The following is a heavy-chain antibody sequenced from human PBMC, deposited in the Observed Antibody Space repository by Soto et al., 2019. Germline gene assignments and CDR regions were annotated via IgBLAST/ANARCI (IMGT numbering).Heavy chain of an antibody. J-gene: IGHJ5*02. D-gene: IGHD6-19*01. CDR2: LHNTGST. V-gene: IGHV4-4*07. CDR1: GGPISSYF. CDR3: AILNYNRGWYRWFDP. Sequence: SETLSLTCTVSGGPISSYFWSWIRQPAGKGLEWIGRLHNTGSTNYNPSLKSRVSMSVDTSKNQFSLKLSSVTAADSAVYYCAILNYNRGWYRWFDPWGQATLVTVSS.